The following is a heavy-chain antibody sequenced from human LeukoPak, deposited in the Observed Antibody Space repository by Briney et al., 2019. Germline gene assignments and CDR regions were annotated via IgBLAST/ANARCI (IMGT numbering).Heavy chain of an antibody. CDR1: GGSFSGYY. D-gene: IGHD3-3*01. V-gene: IGHV4-34*01. CDR2: INHSGST. CDR3: ARGGFWSGYHHFDY. Sequence: SETLSLTCAVYGGSFSGYYLSWIRQPPGKGLEWIGEINHSGSTNYNPSLKSRVTISVDTSKNQFSLKLSSVTAADTAVYYCARGGFWSGYHHFDYWGQGTLVTVSS. J-gene: IGHJ4*02.